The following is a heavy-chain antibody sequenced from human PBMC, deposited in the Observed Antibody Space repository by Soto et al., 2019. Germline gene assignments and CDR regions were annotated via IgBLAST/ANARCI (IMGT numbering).Heavy chain of an antibody. CDR3: ARERYQVISDGMDV. Sequence: GASVQVSFKASGYTFTGYYIHWVREAPGQGLEWMGWINPQTGGTSYAQKFQGRVTLSRDTSINTAYLELSRLTFDDAAVYFCARERYQVISDGMDVWGQGTTVTVSS. J-gene: IGHJ6*02. D-gene: IGHD2-2*01. V-gene: IGHV1-2*02. CDR2: INPQTGGT. CDR1: GYTFTGYY.